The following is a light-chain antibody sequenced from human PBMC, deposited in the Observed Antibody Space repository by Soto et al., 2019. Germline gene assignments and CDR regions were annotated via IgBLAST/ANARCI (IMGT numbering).Light chain of an antibody. Sequence: DLQMTQSPTSLSASVGDRVTITCRASQDIRNFVAWYQQKPGKAPKLLIYAASTLQSGVPSRFSGSGSGTDFTLTINSLQPEDVATYSCQKYRSVPVFGPGTKVEIK. V-gene: IGKV1-27*01. CDR3: QKYRSVPV. J-gene: IGKJ3*01. CDR2: AAS. CDR1: QDIRNF.